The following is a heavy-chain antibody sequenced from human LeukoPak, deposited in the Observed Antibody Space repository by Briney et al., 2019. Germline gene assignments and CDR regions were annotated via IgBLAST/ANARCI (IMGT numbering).Heavy chain of an antibody. J-gene: IGHJ4*02. Sequence: SETLSLTCTVSGGSIRSYYWSWIRQPPGKGLEWIGYIHHTGSTNSNPSLKSRVTISVDTSKNQFSLKLSSVTAADTAVYYCARGDDYVWGSYRPLYFDYWGQGTLVTVSS. CDR1: GGSIRSYY. D-gene: IGHD3-16*02. CDR2: IHHTGST. CDR3: ARGDDYVWGSYRPLYFDY. V-gene: IGHV4-59*08.